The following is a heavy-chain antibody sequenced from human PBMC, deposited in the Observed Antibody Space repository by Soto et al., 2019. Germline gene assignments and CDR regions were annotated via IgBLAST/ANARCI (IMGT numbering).Heavy chain of an antibody. CDR1: GVSFNNNS. Sequence: QVQLVQSGAEVKKPGSSVKVSCKTSGVSFNNNSIGWVRQAPGHGLEWMGGVSPPFRTSNYARKFQGRISITADASTGTVNMELSSLTSEDTAQYYCARVLYYGSGSYSPYGMDVWGQGNTVTVSS. CDR3: ARVLYYGSGSYSPYGMDV. J-gene: IGHJ6*02. CDR2: VSPPFRTS. D-gene: IGHD3-10*01. V-gene: IGHV1-69*01.